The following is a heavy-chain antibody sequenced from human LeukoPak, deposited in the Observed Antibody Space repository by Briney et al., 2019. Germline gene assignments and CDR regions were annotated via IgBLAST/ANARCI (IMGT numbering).Heavy chain of an antibody. CDR3: AKGRRGSYSHFDY. J-gene: IGHJ4*02. V-gene: IGHV3-30*02. CDR1: GFTFSSYG. CDR2: IRYDGSNK. Sequence: GGSLRLSCAASGFTFSSYGMHWVRQAPGKGLEWVAFIRYDGSNKYYADSVKGRFTISRDNSKNTLCLQMNSLRAEDTAVYYCAKGRRGSYSHFDYWGQGTLVTVSS. D-gene: IGHD1-26*01.